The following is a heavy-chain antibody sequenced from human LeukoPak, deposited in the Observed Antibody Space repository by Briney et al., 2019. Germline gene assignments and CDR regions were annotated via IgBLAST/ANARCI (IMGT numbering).Heavy chain of an antibody. D-gene: IGHD4-11*01. CDR2: ISGNGGNT. J-gene: IGHJ4*02. CDR1: GFTFSTFA. V-gene: IGHV3-23*01. CDR3: AKMPNSNYFDY. Sequence: GGSLRLSCAASGFTFSTFAMSWVRQAPGKGLEWVSGISGNGGNTYYADSVRGRFTISRDNSKNTLYLQMNSLRAEDTAVYYCAKMPNSNYFDYWGQGTLVTVSS.